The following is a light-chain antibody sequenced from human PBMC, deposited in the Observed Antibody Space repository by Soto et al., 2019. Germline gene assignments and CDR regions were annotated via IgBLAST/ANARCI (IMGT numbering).Light chain of an antibody. V-gene: IGLV2-11*01. Sequence: QSALTQPRSVSGSPGQSVTISCTGTSSDVGGFNYVSWYQQHPGKDPKLMNYDVSERPSGVPDRFSGSKSGNTASLTISGLQVDDEADYYCCSYAGTYAYVFGTGTKVTVL. J-gene: IGLJ1*01. CDR3: CSYAGTYAYV. CDR2: DVS. CDR1: SSDVGGFNY.